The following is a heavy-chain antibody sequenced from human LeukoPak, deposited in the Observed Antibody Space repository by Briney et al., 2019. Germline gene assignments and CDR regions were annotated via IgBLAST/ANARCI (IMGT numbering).Heavy chain of an antibody. D-gene: IGHD2-2*01. Sequence: SETLSLTCAVYGGSFSGYYWSWIRQPPGKGLEWIGEINHSGSTKYNPSLKSRVTISVDTSKNQFSLKLSSVTAADTAVYYCARRPLGYCSSTSCYYFDYWGQGALVTVSS. CDR3: ARRPLGYCSSTSCYYFDY. J-gene: IGHJ4*02. CDR2: INHSGST. CDR1: GGSFSGYY. V-gene: IGHV4-34*01.